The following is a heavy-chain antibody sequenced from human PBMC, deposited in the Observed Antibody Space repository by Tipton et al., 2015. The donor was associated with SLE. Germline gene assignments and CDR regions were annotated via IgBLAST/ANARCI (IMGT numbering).Heavy chain of an antibody. J-gene: IGHJ3*02. CDR2: IWYDGSNK. Sequence: RSLRLSCAASGFTFSSYGMHWVRQAPGKGLEWVAVIWYDGSNKYYADSVKGRFTISRDNSKNTLYLQMNSLRAEDTAVYYCARDRFDYGDSYGFDIWGQGTMVTVSS. CDR1: GFTFSSYG. V-gene: IGHV3-33*01. D-gene: IGHD4-17*01. CDR3: ARDRFDYGDSYGFDI.